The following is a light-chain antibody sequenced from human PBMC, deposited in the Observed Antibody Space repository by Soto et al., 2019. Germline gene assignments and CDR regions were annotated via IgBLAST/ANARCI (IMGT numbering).Light chain of an antibody. V-gene: IGLV7-46*01. CDR3: LLSYGGARV. CDR2: DTS. J-gene: IGLJ3*02. Sequence: QAVVTQEPSLTVSPGGTVTLTGGSSTGAVTSGHYPYWFQQKPGQAPRTLIYDTSDKHSWTPAQFSGSLLGGKAALTLSGAQPEDEAEYYCLLSYGGARVFGGGTQLTVL. CDR1: TGAVTSGHY.